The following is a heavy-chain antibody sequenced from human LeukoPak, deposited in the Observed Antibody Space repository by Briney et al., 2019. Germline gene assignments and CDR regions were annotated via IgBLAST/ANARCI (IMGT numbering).Heavy chain of an antibody. CDR3: ARGTITTVTDS. V-gene: IGHV4-4*02. D-gene: IGHD4-17*01. J-gene: IGHJ4*02. CDR1: GGSGGSISSSNY. CDR2: IYHSGST. Sequence: PSGTLSLTCAVSGGSGGSISSSNYWSWVRQPPGKGLEWIGEIYHSGSTNYNPSLKSRVTISVDESKTQLSLRLESVTAADTAVYYCARGTITTVTDSWGPGTLVTVSS.